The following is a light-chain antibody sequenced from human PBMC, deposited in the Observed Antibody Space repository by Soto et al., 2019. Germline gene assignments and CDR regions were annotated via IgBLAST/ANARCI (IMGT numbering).Light chain of an antibody. V-gene: IGKV1-5*01. CDR1: QSISNG. CDR3: QQYNSS. CDR2: DAS. Sequence: DIQMTQSPSTLSASVGDRASITCRASQSISNGLAWYQQKPGKAPKLLIYDASNLESGVPSRFSGSGSGTEFTLTISSLQPDDFATYYCQQYNSSFGPGTKVDIK. J-gene: IGKJ3*01.